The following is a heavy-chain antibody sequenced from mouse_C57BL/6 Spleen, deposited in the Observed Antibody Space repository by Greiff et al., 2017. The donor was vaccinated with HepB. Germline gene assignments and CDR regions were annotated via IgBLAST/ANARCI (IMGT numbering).Heavy chain of an antibody. V-gene: IGHV1-82*01. Sequence: VQVVESGPELVKPGASVKISCKASGYAFSSSWMNWVKQRPGKGLEWIGRIYPGDGDTNYNGKFKGKATPTADKSSSTAYMQLSSLTSEDSAVYFCARDSSLCDYWGQGTTLTVSS. D-gene: IGHD2-3*01. CDR3: ARDSSLCDY. J-gene: IGHJ2*01. CDR1: GYAFSSSW. CDR2: IYPGDGDT.